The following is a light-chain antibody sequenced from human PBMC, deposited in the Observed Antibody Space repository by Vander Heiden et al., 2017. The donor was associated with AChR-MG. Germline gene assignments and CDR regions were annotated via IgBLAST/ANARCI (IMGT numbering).Light chain of an antibody. CDR3: CSYAGRSTLL. CDR1: SSDAGSYNL. V-gene: IGLV2-23*01. J-gene: IGLJ2*01. Sequence: QSALTQPASVSGSPGQSITISCTGTSSDAGSYNLVSWYQQHPGKAPKLMIYEGSKRPSGVSNRFSGSKSGNTASLTISGLQAEDEADYYCCSYAGRSTLLFGGGTKLTVL. CDR2: EGS.